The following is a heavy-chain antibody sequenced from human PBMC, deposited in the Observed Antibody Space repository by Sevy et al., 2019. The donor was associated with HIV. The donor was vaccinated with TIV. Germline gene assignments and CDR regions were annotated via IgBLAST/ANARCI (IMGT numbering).Heavy chain of an antibody. D-gene: IGHD4-17*01. CDR1: GFAFSAYW. V-gene: IGHV3-7*04. CDR3: ARGGGGFYGDYPFDY. J-gene: IGHJ4*01. Sequence: GGSLRLSCSASGFAFSAYWMVWVRQGPGKGLEWVANIKQDGSEQNYVDSVEGRFTISRDNGKNLLYLQMNDLRGEDTAGYHCARGGGGFYGDYPFDYWGHGTLVTVSS. CDR2: IKQDGSEQ.